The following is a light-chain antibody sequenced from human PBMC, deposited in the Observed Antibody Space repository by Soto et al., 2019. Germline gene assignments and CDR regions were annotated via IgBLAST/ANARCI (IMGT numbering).Light chain of an antibody. CDR3: QQRSIWPWT. J-gene: IGKJ1*01. CDR1: QSVSNY. V-gene: IGKV3-11*01. Sequence: EIVLTQVPATLSLSPGEIATLSCWASQSVSNYFVWYQQKPGQAPRLLIYDAYKRATGIPARFSGSGSGTDVTLTISSLEPEDGAVYYCQQRSIWPWTVGQGTK. CDR2: DAY.